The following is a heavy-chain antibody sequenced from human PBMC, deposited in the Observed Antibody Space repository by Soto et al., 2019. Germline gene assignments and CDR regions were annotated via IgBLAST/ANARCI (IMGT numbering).Heavy chain of an antibody. CDR2: IIPILGIA. J-gene: IGHJ5*02. Sequence: QVQLVQSGAEVKKPGSSVKVSCKASGGTFSSYTISWVRQAPGQGLEWMGRIIPILGIANYAQKFQGRVTITADKSTSTAYMELSSLRSEDTAVYYCARDSGSYSGWFDPWGQGTLVTVSS. CDR3: ARDSGSYSGWFDP. CDR1: GGTFSSYT. D-gene: IGHD1-26*01. V-gene: IGHV1-69*02.